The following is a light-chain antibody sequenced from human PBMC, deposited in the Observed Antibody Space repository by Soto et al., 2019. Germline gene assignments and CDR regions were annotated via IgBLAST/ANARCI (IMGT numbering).Light chain of an antibody. CDR2: LNSDGSH. Sequence: QSVLTQSPSASASLGASVKLTCTLRSGHSSYAIAWHQQQPEKGPRYLMKLNSDGSHSKGDGIPDRFSGSSAGAERYLTISSLQSEDEADYYCQTWGTGIWVFGGGTKVTVL. V-gene: IGLV4-69*01. J-gene: IGLJ3*02. CDR1: SGHSSYA. CDR3: QTWGTGIWV.